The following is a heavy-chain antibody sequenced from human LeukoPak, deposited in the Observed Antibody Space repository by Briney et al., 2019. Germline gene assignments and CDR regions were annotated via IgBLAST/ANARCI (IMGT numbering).Heavy chain of an antibody. CDR3: ARGGSSGWYWVNN. CDR1: GFTFSSYA. V-gene: IGHV3-30*04. Sequence: GGSLRLSCAAPGFTFSSYAMHWVRQAPGKGLEWVAVISYDGSNKYYADSVKGRFTISRDNAKNSLYLQMNSLRAEDTAVYYCARGGSSGWYWVNNWGQGTLVTVSS. CDR2: ISYDGSNK. J-gene: IGHJ5*02. D-gene: IGHD6-19*01.